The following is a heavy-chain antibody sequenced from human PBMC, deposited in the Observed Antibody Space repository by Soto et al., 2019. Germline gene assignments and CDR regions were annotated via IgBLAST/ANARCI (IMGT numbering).Heavy chain of an antibody. CDR3: ARVPVVPPDYYYYYGMDV. Sequence: ASVKISCKASGGTFSSYAISWVRQAPGQGLEWMGGIIPIFGTANYAEKFQGRVTITADESTSTAYMELSSLRSEDTAVYYCARVPVVPPDYYYYYGMDVWGQGTTGTVSS. CDR2: IIPIFGTA. D-gene: IGHD2-2*01. V-gene: IGHV1-69*13. CDR1: GGTFSSYA. J-gene: IGHJ6*02.